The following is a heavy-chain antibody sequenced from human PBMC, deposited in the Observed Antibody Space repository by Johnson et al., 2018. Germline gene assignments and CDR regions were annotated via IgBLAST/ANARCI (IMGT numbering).Heavy chain of an antibody. V-gene: IGHV4-59*01. D-gene: IGHD3-22*01. CDR1: GGSISSYY. CDR2: IYYSGST. Sequence: QVQLQESGPGLVKPSETLSLTCTVSGGSISSYYWSWIRQPPGKGLEWIGYIYYSGSTNYNPSLKSRVTISVDTSKNQFSRKLSSVTAGDTAVYYCARMYYFVSSGYYYDAFDIGGKGTMVSVPS. J-gene: IGHJ3*02. CDR3: ARMYYFVSSGYYYDAFDI.